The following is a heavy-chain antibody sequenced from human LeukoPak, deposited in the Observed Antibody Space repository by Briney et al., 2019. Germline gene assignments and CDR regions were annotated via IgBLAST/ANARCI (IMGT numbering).Heavy chain of an antibody. CDR3: ARGSGIAVAGTEDYYMDV. CDR1: GGTFSSYA. J-gene: IGHJ6*03. CDR2: IIPIFGTA. D-gene: IGHD6-19*01. Sequence: SAKVSSKASGGTFSSYAISWVRQAPGQGLEWMGGIIPIFGTANYAQKFQGRVTITTDESTSTAYMELSSLRSEDTAVYYCARGSGIAVAGTEDYYMDVWGKGTTVTVSS. V-gene: IGHV1-69*05.